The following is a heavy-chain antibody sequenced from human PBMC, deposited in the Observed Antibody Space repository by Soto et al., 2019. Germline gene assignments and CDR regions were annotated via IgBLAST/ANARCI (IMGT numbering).Heavy chain of an antibody. D-gene: IGHD3-10*01. Sequence: QVQLVESGGGVVQPGRSLRLSCAASGFTFSSYGMHWVRQAPGKGLEWVAVISYDGSNKYYADSVKGRFTISRDNSKNTLYLQMNSLRAEDTAVYYCAKYHSSGSAFDYWGQGTLVTVSS. CDR2: ISYDGSNK. CDR3: AKYHSSGSAFDY. V-gene: IGHV3-30*18. J-gene: IGHJ4*02. CDR1: GFTFSSYG.